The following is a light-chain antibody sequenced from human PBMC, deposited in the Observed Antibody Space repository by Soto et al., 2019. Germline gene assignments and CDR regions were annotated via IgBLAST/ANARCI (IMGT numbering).Light chain of an antibody. V-gene: IGKV1-8*01. CDR2: AAS. Sequence: AIRMTQSPSSFSASTGDRVTITCRASQGISSYLAWYQQKPGNAPKLLIYAASTLQSGVPSRFSGSGSGTDFTLTISCLQSEDFVTYYCQQYYSYTPWTFGQGTKVDIK. CDR3: QQYYSYTPWT. J-gene: IGKJ1*01. CDR1: QGISSY.